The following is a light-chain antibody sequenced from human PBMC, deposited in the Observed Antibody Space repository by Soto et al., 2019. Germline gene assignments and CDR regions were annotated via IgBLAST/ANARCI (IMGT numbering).Light chain of an antibody. J-gene: IGKJ2*01. CDR1: QRVNSSY. CDR3: QQYVNSPVT. V-gene: IGKV3-20*01. Sequence: EIVLTQSPDTLYLSPGEGATLSCRASQRVNSSYLAWYQQKPGQAPRLLIYGASDRATGVPARVSGSGYGTDFTLTISRLEPEDIAVYYCQQYVNSPVTFGQGTKLQIK. CDR2: GAS.